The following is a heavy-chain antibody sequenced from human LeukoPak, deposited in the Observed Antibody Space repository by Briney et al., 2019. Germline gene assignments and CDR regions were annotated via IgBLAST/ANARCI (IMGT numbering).Heavy chain of an antibody. Sequence: VGSLRLSCAASGFTFSSYSMSWGCQAPGKGLEWVSSISSSSSYIYYADSVKGRFTISRDNANDSLYLQMNSLRAEDTAVYYCARSFSTYSYDASHWRGAFDIWGHGTMVTVSS. J-gene: IGHJ3*02. V-gene: IGHV3-21*01. CDR3: ARSFSTYSYDASHWRGAFDI. D-gene: IGHD3-22*01. CDR1: GFTFSSYS. CDR2: ISSSSSYI.